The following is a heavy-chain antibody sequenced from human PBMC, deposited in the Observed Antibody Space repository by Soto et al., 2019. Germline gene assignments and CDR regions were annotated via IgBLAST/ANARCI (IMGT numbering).Heavy chain of an antibody. J-gene: IGHJ4*02. CDR3: ASGEYYDILTGYYV. D-gene: IGHD3-9*01. CDR1: GFTFSSYA. CDR2: ISYDGSNK. V-gene: IGHV3-30-3*01. Sequence: QVQLVESGGAVVQPGRSLRLSCAASGFTFSSYAMHWVRQAPGKGLEGVAVISYDGSNKYYADSVKGRFTISRDNSKNTLYLQMNSLRAEDTAVYYCASGEYYDILTGYYVWGQGTLVTVSS.